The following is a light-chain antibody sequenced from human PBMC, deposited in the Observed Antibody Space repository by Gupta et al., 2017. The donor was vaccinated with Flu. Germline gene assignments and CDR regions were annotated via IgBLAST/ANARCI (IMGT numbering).Light chain of an antibody. CDR3: GQNNYWPPIT. CDR2: KVS. J-gene: IGKJ4*01. CDR1: QSIVYSDDKNY. V-gene: IGKV2-30*01. Sequence: TLGQTATIYCKSSQSIVYSDDKNYLDWFKQRPRRAPRRLIYKVSDRDAGVADRLSGSGWGNDFTLQISRGEAEDVGVYYYGQNNYWPPITFGGGTKVEIK.